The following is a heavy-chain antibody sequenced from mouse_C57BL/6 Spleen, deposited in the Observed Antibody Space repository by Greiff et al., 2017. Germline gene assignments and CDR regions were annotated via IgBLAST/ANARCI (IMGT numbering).Heavy chain of an antibody. CDR3: ARANWDGAPYWYFDV. CDR1: GYTFTSYW. D-gene: IGHD4-1*01. J-gene: IGHJ1*03. V-gene: IGHV1-55*01. Sequence: VQLQQPGAELVKPGASVKMSCKASGYTFTSYWITWVKQRPGQGLEWIGDIYPGSGSTNYNEKFKSKATLTVDTSSSTAYMQLSSLTSEDSAVYYCARANWDGAPYWYFDVWGTGTTVTVSS. CDR2: IYPGSGST.